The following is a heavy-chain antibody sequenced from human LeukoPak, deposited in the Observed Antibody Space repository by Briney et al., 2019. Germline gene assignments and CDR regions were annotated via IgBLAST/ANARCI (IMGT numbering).Heavy chain of an antibody. D-gene: IGHD6-19*01. CDR1: GGSFSGYY. V-gene: IGHV4-34*01. J-gene: IGHJ4*02. CDR3: ASSSVSGFDY. CDR2: INHSGST. Sequence: PSETLPLSCAVYGGSFSGYYWSWIRQPSGKGLEWIGEINHSGSTNYNPSLKSRVTISVDKSKNQFSLKLSSVTAADTAVYYCASSSVSGFDYWDQGPLVTVSS.